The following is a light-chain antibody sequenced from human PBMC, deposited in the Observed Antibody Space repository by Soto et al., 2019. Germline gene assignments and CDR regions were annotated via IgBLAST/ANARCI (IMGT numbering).Light chain of an antibody. J-gene: IGLJ3*02. Sequence: QAVVTQPPSASGTPGQRVTISCSGSSSNIGSNYVYWYQQLPGTAPKLLIDRNNQRPSGVPDRFSGSKSGTSASLAISGLRSEDEADYYCAAWDDSLNANWVFGGGTKLTVL. CDR3: AAWDDSLNANWV. CDR1: SSNIGSNY. V-gene: IGLV1-47*01. CDR2: RNN.